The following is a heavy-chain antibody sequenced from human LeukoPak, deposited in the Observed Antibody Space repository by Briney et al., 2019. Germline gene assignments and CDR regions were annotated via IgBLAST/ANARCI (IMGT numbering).Heavy chain of an antibody. Sequence: GGSLRLSCAASGFTFRTYSMNWVRQAPGKGLEWVSSISSSISYISYADSVKGRFTISRDNAKTSLYLQMNSLRAEDTAIYYCARDPYNGNYGDSYYYYMDVWGKGTTVTISS. V-gene: IGHV3-21*01. CDR3: ARDPYNGNYGDSYYYYMDV. CDR1: GFTFRTYS. J-gene: IGHJ6*03. CDR2: ISSSISYI. D-gene: IGHD1-26*01.